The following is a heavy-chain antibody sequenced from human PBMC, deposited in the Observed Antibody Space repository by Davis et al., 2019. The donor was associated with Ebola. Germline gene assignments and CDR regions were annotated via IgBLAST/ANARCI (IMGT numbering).Heavy chain of an antibody. CDR2: IRSKANSYAT. Sequence: GGSLRLSCAASGFTFSGSAMHWVRQASGKGLEWVGRIRSKANSYATAYAASVKGRFTISRDNSKNTLYLQMNSLRAEDTAVYYCAKEDIVVVVAAPYYYYGMDVWGQGTTVTVSS. CDR3: AKEDIVVVVAAPYYYYGMDV. CDR1: GFTFSGSA. J-gene: IGHJ6*02. V-gene: IGHV3-73*01. D-gene: IGHD2-15*01.